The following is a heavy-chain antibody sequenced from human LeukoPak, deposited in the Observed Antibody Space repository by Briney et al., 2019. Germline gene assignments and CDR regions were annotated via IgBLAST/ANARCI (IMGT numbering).Heavy chain of an antibody. CDR1: GFTFSSYS. D-gene: IGHD6-19*01. Sequence: PGGSLRLSCAASGFTFSSYSMNWVRQAPGKGLEWVSSISSSSSYIYYADSVKGRFTISRDNAKNSLYLQMNSLRAEDTAVYYCARVLLGQWLGLEDYWGQGTLVTGSS. CDR2: ISSSSSYI. J-gene: IGHJ4*02. V-gene: IGHV3-21*01. CDR3: ARVLLGQWLGLEDY.